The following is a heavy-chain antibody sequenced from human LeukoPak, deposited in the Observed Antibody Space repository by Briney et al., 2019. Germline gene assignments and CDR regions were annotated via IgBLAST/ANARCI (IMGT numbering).Heavy chain of an antibody. V-gene: IGHV3-53*01. CDR3: AREMGDKYSSSWALDL. CDR2: IYSGGST. J-gene: IGHJ2*01. CDR1: GFTVSSNY. Sequence: PGGSLRLSCAASGFTVSSNYMSWVRQAPGKGLEWVSVIYSGGSTYYADSVKGRFTISRDNSKNTLYLQMNSLRAEDTAVYYCAREMGDKYSSSWALDLWGRGTLSLSPQ. D-gene: IGHD6-13*01.